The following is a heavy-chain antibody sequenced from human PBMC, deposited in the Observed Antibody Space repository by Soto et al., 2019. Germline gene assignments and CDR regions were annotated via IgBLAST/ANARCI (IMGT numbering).Heavy chain of an antibody. CDR1: GFTFSHYA. Sequence: QVQLVESGGGVVQPGRSLRLSCAASGFTFSHYAMHWVRQAPGKGLEWVAVISYDGSNNHYADSVKGRFTISRDNSKYTLYLQMNSLRCEDAAVYFCVRDRFQNIGHYELFDDWGQGSLVAAS. CDR3: VRDRFQNIGHYELFDD. J-gene: IGHJ4*02. CDR2: ISYDGSNN. V-gene: IGHV3-30-3*01. D-gene: IGHD3-22*01.